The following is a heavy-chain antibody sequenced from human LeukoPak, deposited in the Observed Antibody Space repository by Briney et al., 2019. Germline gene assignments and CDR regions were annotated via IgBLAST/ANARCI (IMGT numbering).Heavy chain of an antibody. V-gene: IGHV4-61*01. D-gene: IGHD5-12*01. CDR3: ARFNSDYDIRIDY. CDR2: IYYSGST. CDR1: GGSVSSGSYY. Sequence: KPSETLSLTCTVSGGSVSSGSYYSSWIRRPPGKGLEWIVYIYYSGSTNYNPSLKSRVTITVDTSKNQFSLKLSSVTAADTAVYYCARFNSDYDIRIDYWGQGTLVTVSS. J-gene: IGHJ4*02.